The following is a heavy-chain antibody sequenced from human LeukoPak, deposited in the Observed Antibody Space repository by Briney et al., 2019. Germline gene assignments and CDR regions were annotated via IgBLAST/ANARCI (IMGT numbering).Heavy chain of an antibody. D-gene: IGHD3-10*01. CDR2: ISYDGSNK. CDR3: ARDGPPGGAFDI. Sequence: GGSLRLSCVASGFTFNSFAMHWVRQAPGKGLEWVAVISYDGSNKYYADSVKGRFTISRDNSKNTLYLQMNSLRAEDTAVYYCARDGPPGGAFDIWGQGTMVTVSS. CDR1: GFTFNSFA. V-gene: IGHV3-30-3*01. J-gene: IGHJ3*02.